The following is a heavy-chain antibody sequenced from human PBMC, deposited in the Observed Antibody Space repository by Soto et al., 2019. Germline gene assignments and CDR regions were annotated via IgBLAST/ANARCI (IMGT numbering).Heavy chain of an antibody. CDR3: ASHHAYYRSFDY. CDR2: IYYSGST. V-gene: IGHV4-39*01. D-gene: IGHD2-8*01. J-gene: IGHJ4*02. Sequence: SETLSLTCTVSGGSISSSSYYWGWIRQPPGKGLEWIGSIYYSGSTYYNPSLKSRVTISVDTSKNQFSLKLSSVTAADTAVYYCASHHAYYRSFDYWGQGTLVTVSS. CDR1: GGSISSSSYY.